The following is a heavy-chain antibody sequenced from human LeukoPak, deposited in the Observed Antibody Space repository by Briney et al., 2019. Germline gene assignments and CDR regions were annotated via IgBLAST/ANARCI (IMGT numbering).Heavy chain of an antibody. D-gene: IGHD3-10*01. J-gene: IGHJ4*02. CDR3: AREGSYGSGSWGIDY. V-gene: IGHV1-69*13. CDR2: IIPIFGTA. CDR1: GGTFSSYA. Sequence: ASVKVSCKASGGTFSSYAISWVRQAPGQGLEWMGGIIPIFGTANYAQKFQGRVTIIADESTSTAYMELSSLRSEDTAVYYCAREGSYGSGSWGIDYWGQGTLVTVSS.